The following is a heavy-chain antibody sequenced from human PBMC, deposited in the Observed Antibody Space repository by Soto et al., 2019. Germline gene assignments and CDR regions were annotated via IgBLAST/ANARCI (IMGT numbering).Heavy chain of an antibody. Sequence: SETLSLTCNLYGGSLSPYYWSWIRQTPEKGLEWIGYIYYTGTTNYHPPHKSRVTISIDTSKNQVSLKLSSVSAADTAGYFCARDLMCYHVSGNYNGHAFDLWGQGTMVTVSS. J-gene: IGHJ3*01. V-gene: IGHV4-59*01. CDR1: GGSLSPYY. CDR3: ARDLMCYHVSGNYNGHAFDL. CDR2: IYYTGTT. D-gene: IGHD3-10*01.